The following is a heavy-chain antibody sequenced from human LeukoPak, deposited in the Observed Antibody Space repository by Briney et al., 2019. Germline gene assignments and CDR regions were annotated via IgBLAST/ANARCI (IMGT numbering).Heavy chain of an antibody. CDR1: GFSFSISW. D-gene: IGHD2-21*02. V-gene: IGHV3-74*01. CDR3: ARDTYNCGGDCSPTFAN. CDR2: LGPDETYT. Sequence: GGSLRLSCTASGFSFSISWMHWVRQAPGKGLAWVSRLGPDETYTNYADSVKGRFTISRDTAKSTLYLQLSSLSAEDTGIYYCARDTYNCGGDCSPTFANWGRGTLVSVSS. J-gene: IGHJ4*02.